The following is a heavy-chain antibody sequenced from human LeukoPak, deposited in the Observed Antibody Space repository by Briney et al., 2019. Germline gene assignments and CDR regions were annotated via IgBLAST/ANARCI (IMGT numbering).Heavy chain of an antibody. CDR1: GFTFDGYA. D-gene: IGHD3-16*02. Sequence: GGSLRLSCAVSGFTFDGYALSWVRQVPGKGLEWVSMISGSGAATYYADSVKGRFTISRDNSKDTLYLQMNNLRAEDTAVYYCAKSVLSLVRSPYFDYWGQGALVTVSS. CDR2: ISGSGAAT. J-gene: IGHJ4*02. CDR3: AKSVLSLVRSPYFDY. V-gene: IGHV3-23*01.